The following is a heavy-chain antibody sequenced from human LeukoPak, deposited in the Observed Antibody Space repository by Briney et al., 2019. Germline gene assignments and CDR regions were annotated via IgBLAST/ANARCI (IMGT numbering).Heavy chain of an antibody. CDR2: ISAYNGNT. CDR3: ARDYGLVTPRWFDP. D-gene: IGHD4-23*01. J-gene: IGHJ5*02. Sequence: ASVKVSCKASGYTFTSYGISWVRQAPGQGLEWMGWISAYNGNTNYAQKLQGRVTMTTDTSTSTAYMALRSLRSDDTAVYYCARDYGLVTPRWFDPWGQGTLVTVSS. V-gene: IGHV1-18*01. CDR1: GYTFTSYG.